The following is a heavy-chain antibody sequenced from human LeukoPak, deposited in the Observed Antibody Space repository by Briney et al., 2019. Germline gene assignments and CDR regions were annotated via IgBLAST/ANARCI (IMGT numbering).Heavy chain of an antibody. J-gene: IGHJ6*03. Sequence: GASVKDSCKASGYTFTSYDINWVRQATGQGLEWMGWMNPNSGNTGYAQKFQGRVTMTRNTSISTAYMELSSLRSEDTAVYYCARGRAYSEYYYYYYMDVWGKGTTVTVSS. V-gene: IGHV1-8*01. CDR1: GYTFTSYD. D-gene: IGHD5-18*01. CDR3: ARGRAYSEYYYYYYMDV. CDR2: MNPNSGNT.